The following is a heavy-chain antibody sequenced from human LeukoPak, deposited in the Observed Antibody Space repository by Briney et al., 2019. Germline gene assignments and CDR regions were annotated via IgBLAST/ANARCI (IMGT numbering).Heavy chain of an antibody. D-gene: IGHD6-19*01. V-gene: IGHV3-23*01. CDR1: GFTFSGNA. Sequence: GGSLRLSCAASGFTFSGNAMSWVRQAPGQGLEWVSTISGFGGSTYYADSVKGRFTIPRDNSKNTLYLQMNSLRAEDTAVYYCAKTSYSSGWPLDYWGQGTLVTVSS. J-gene: IGHJ4*02. CDR2: ISGFGGST. CDR3: AKTSYSSGWPLDY.